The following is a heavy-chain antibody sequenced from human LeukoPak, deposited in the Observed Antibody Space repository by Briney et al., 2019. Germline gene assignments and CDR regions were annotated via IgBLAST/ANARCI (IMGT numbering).Heavy chain of an antibody. J-gene: IGHJ4*02. CDR2: ISTSSSYI. CDR3: ARDPYSGLFDY. Sequence: PGGSLRLSCAASGFTFSRYSMNWVRQAPGKGLEWVSSISTSSSYIYYADSVKGRFTVSRDNAKNSLYLQMNSLRAEDTAAYYCARDPYSGLFDYWGQGTLVTVSS. D-gene: IGHD4-11*01. V-gene: IGHV3-21*01. CDR1: GFTFSRYS.